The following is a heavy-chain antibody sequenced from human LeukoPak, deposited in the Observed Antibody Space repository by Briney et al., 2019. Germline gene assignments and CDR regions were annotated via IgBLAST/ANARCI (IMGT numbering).Heavy chain of an antibody. CDR3: ARRLNSGSGGHIDY. CDR2: IYNSGST. Sequence: SETLSLTCNVSAGSIRSYYWSWIRQPPGKRLEWIGYIYNSGSTNYNPSLKSRLTISLDTSKNQFSLKLSSVTAADTAVYYCARRLNSGSGGHIDYWGQGTLVTVSS. V-gene: IGHV4-59*12. CDR1: AGSIRSYY. D-gene: IGHD3-10*01. J-gene: IGHJ4*02.